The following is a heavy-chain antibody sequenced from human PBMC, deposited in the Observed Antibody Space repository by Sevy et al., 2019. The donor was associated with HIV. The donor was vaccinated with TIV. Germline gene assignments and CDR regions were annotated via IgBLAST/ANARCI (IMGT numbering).Heavy chain of an antibody. J-gene: IGHJ3*02. CDR2: IRSKAYGGTT. CDR1: GFTFGDYA. Sequence: GGSLRLSCTASGFTFGDYAMSWFRQAPGKGLEWVGFIRSKAYGGTTEYAASVKGGFTISRDDSKSIAYLQMNSLKTEDTAVYYCTRDNGNFDDAFDIWGQGTMVTVSS. D-gene: IGHD2-8*01. V-gene: IGHV3-49*03. CDR3: TRDNGNFDDAFDI.